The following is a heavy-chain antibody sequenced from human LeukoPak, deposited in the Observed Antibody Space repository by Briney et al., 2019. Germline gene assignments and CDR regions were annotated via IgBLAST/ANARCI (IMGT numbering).Heavy chain of an antibody. CDR1: GFSLSTSGVG. CDR3: AHSRGRYCSGGSCSRAFDY. V-gene: IGHV2-5*02. Sequence: SGPTLVKPTQTLTLTCTFSGFSLSTSGVGVGWIRQPPGKALEWLALIYWDDDKRYSPSLKSRLTITKDTSKNQVVLTMTNMDPVDTATYYCAHSRGRYCSGGSCSRAFDYWGQGTLVTVSS. J-gene: IGHJ4*02. D-gene: IGHD2-15*01. CDR2: IYWDDDK.